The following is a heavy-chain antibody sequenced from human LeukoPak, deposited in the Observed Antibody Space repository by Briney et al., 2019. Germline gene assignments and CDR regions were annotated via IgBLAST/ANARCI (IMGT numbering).Heavy chain of an antibody. CDR3: ARHVASGSYPYYFDY. D-gene: IGHD1-26*01. V-gene: IGHV4-39*01. CDR2: IYYSGST. CDR1: GGSISSSGYY. Sequence: SETLSLTCTVSGGSISSSGYYWGWIRQPPGKGLEWIGCIYYSGSTYYNPSLKSRVTISVDTSKNQFSLKLSSVTAADTAVYYCARHVASGSYPYYFDYWGQGTLVTVSS. J-gene: IGHJ4*02.